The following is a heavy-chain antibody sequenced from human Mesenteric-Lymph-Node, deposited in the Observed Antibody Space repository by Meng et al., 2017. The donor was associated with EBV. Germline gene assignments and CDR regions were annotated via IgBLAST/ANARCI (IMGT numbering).Heavy chain of an antibody. CDR3: ARDHSSGYGFWSTYSVFDP. CDR1: SGSSSSHY. D-gene: IGHD3-3*01. V-gene: IGHV4-59*11. CDR2: IDYSGTT. J-gene: IGHJ5*02. Sequence: QLQLQESGPGLVKPSVNLALTCSAVSGSSSSHYWSWIRQSAGKGLEWIGQIDYSGTTKYNPSLKSRVTLSVDTSKNQLSLRLTSVTAADTAIYYCARDHSSGYGFWSTYSVFDPWGQGTLVTVSS.